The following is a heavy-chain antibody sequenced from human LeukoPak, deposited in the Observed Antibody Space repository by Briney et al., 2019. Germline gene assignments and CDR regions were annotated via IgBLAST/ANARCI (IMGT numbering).Heavy chain of an antibody. Sequence: GGSLGLSCAASGFTFSSYAMTWVRQAPGRGLEWVSTIGAYAARTYYADSVKGRFTTSRENSKSTLSLQMNSLRAGDTALYYCAKDPLGGGSSLINWFDSWGQGVWVTVSS. D-gene: IGHD1-26*01. J-gene: IGHJ5*01. CDR1: GFTFSSYA. V-gene: IGHV3-23*01. CDR2: IGAYAART. CDR3: AKDPLGGGSSLINWFDS.